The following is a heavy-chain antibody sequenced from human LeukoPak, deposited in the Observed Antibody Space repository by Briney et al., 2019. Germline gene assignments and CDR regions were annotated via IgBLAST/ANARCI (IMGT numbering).Heavy chain of an antibody. CDR3: AKNIVVVPAASDY. Sequence: GGSLRLSCAASGFTFITYNMNWVRQAPGKGLEWLSYISSSSTTVYYADSVKGRFTISRDNSKNTLYLQMNSLRAEDTAVYYCAKNIVVVPAASDYWGQGTLVTVSS. D-gene: IGHD2-2*01. CDR1: GFTFITYN. CDR2: ISSSSTTV. V-gene: IGHV3-48*01. J-gene: IGHJ4*02.